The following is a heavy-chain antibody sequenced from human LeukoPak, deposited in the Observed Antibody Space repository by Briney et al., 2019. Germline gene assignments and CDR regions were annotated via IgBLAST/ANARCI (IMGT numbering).Heavy chain of an antibody. CDR2: ISSSGGST. J-gene: IGHJ4*02. CDR3: ARGGVDYYGSGTYYLMYYFDY. Sequence: GGSLRLSCAASGFTFSSYSMNWVRQAPGKGLEWVSSISSSGGSTYYADSVRGRFTISRDDSHNTLYLRMNSLRAEDTAVYFCARGGVDYYGSGTYYLMYYFDYWGQGALVTVSS. V-gene: IGHV3-23*01. CDR1: GFTFSSYS. D-gene: IGHD3-10*01.